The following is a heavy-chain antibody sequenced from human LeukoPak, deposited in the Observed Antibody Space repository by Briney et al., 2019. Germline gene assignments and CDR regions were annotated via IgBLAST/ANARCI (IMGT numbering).Heavy chain of an antibody. V-gene: IGHV4-61*08. CDR2: IYYTGTT. Sequence: SETLSLTCTVSGDSISSGDYYWSWIRQIPGKGLEWIGYIYYTGTTNYNPLFESRATISVDTSKNQFSLKLTSVTAADTAVYFGARGEDFGRYNLATGGQGTLVT. CDR1: GDSISSGDYY. J-gene: IGHJ4*02. D-gene: IGHD3-3*01. CDR3: ARGEDFGRYNLAT.